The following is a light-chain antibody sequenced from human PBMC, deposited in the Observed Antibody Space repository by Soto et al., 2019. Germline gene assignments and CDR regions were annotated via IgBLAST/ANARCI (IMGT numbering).Light chain of an antibody. CDR1: SSDIGGYNF. CDR3: NSYRTVSTDV. Sequence: QSALTQPASVSGSPGQSITISCTGTSSDIGGYNFVSWYQHHPGKAPKLLIHDVSNRPSGVSSRFSGSKSGNTAALTISGHQAEYEADYYFNSYRTVSTDVFGTGTKLTVL. V-gene: IGLV2-14*03. J-gene: IGLJ1*01. CDR2: DVS.